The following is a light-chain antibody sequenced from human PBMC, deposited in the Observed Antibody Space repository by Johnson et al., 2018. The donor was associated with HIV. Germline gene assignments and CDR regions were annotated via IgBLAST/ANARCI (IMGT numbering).Light chain of an antibody. V-gene: IGLV1-51*02. Sequence: QSILTQPPSVSAAPGQRVNISCSGNSSNIENYFVSWYQQLPGAAPRLLIYEDNKRPSGIPDRFSGSKSGASATRGITGLQTGDEADYYCGVWDASLSPHYVFGTGTTVIVL. CDR3: GVWDASLSPHYV. CDR2: EDN. J-gene: IGLJ1*01. CDR1: SSNIENYF.